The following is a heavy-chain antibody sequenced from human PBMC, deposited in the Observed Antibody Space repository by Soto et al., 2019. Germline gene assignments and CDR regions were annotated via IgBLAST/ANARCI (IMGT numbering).Heavy chain of an antibody. CDR2: IKSKADGETI. Sequence: EVQLVASGGGLVKPGGSLRLSCGASRFTAWMSWARQAPGKGLEWVGRIKSKADGETIDYAAPVQGRFTISRDDSKDMVYLEMNSLKIEDTAVYSCGDLDGSYFGIDFWGQGTTVTVSS. CDR3: GDLDGSYFGIDF. CDR1: RFTAW. V-gene: IGHV3-15*01. D-gene: IGHD3-10*01. J-gene: IGHJ6*02.